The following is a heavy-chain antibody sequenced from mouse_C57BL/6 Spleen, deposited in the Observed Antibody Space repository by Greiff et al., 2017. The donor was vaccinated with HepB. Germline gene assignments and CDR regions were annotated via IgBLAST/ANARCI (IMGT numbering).Heavy chain of an antibody. D-gene: IGHD1-1*01. CDR3: ARENYGSSHWYFDV. CDR2: ISYDGSN. V-gene: IGHV3-6*01. J-gene: IGHJ1*03. Sequence: EESGPGLVKPSQSLSLTCSVTGYSITSGYYWNWIRQFPGNKLEWMGYISYDGSNNYNPSLKNRISITRDTSKNQFFLKLNSVTTEDTATYYCARENYGSSHWYFDVWGTGTTVTVSS. CDR1: GYSITSGYY.